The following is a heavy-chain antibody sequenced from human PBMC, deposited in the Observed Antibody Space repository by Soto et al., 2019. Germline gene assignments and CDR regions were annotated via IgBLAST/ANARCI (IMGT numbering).Heavy chain of an antibody. V-gene: IGHV3-11*06. CDR1: GFTFSDYY. D-gene: IGHD6-19*01. J-gene: IGHJ3*02. CDR3: ARLIAVAGTAFDI. CDR2: ISSSSSYT. Sequence: GGSLRLSCAASGFTFSDYYMSWIRQAPGKGLEWASYISSSSSYTNYADSVKGRFTISRDNAKNSLYLQMNSLRAEDTAVYYCARLIAVAGTAFDIWGQGTMVTVSS.